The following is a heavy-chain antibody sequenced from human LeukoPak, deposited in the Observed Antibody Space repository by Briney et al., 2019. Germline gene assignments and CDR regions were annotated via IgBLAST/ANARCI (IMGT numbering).Heavy chain of an antibody. V-gene: IGHV1-69*06. D-gene: IGHD3-10*01. CDR2: IIPIFGTA. CDR3: ARDIEVTTMVRGVRRGYYYYYGMDV. J-gene: IGHJ6*04. Sequence: SVKVSCKASGGTFSSYAISWVRQAPGQGLDWMGGIIPIFGTANYAQKFQGRVTITADKSTSTAYMELSSLRSEDTAVYYCARDIEVTTMVRGVRRGYYYYYGMDVWGKGTTVTVSS. CDR1: GGTFSSYA.